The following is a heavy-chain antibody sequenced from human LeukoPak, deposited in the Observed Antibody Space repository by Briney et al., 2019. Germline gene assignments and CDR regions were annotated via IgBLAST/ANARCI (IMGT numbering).Heavy chain of an antibody. Sequence: GGSLRLSCAPSGFNFSDSRMTWVRQAPGKGLQWVANINRDGTDKHFLDSIEGRFTISRDNRKKSLYLQMNSLRPQDTAVYFCVRGDWYFESWGQGTLVTVSS. J-gene: IGHJ4*02. V-gene: IGHV3-7*04. CDR2: INRDGTDK. CDR3: VRGDWYFES. D-gene: IGHD2-21*01. CDR1: GFNFSDSR.